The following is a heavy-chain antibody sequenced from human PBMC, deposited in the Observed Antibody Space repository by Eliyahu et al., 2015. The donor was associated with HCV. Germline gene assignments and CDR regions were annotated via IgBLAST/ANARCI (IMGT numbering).Heavy chain of an antibody. CDR1: GLW. CDR3: AGGYGWQIDY. Sequence: EVQLVESGGGLVQPGGSLRLSCAASGLWINWIRQAPGKGVEWGGIIKHDGSETYYVDSLRGRFTTSRDNAKNSVYLQMNSLRAEDTAVYYCAGGYGWQIDYWGQGTLVTVSS. CDR2: IKHDGSET. J-gene: IGHJ4*02. V-gene: IGHV3-7*03. D-gene: IGHD5-18*01.